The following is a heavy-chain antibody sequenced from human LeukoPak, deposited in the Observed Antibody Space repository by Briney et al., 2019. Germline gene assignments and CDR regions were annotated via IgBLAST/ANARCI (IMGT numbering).Heavy chain of an antibody. D-gene: IGHD3-22*01. V-gene: IGHV3-21*01. J-gene: IGHJ4*02. CDR3: ARDVATAYLD. CDR1: GFTFNSYA. CDR2: ISSSNDYI. Sequence: PGGSLRLSCAASGFTFNSYAMSWVRQAPGKGLEWVSSISSSNDYIYYADSLKGRFTISRDNAKNSLYLQMNSLRAEDTAVYYCARDVATAYLDWGQGTLVTVSS.